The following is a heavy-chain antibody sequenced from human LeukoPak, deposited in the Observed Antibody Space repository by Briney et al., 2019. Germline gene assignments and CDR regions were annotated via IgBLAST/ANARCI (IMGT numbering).Heavy chain of an antibody. Sequence: SGGSLRLSCAASGFTFSSYAMHWVRQAPGKGLEWVAVISYDGSNKYYADSVKGRFTISRDNSKNTLYLQMNSLRAEDTAVYYCAREYSSSPLAVAGPFDYWGQGTLVTVSS. CDR3: AREYSSSPLAVAGPFDY. CDR2: ISYDGSNK. V-gene: IGHV3-30-3*01. CDR1: GFTFSSYA. D-gene: IGHD6-13*01. J-gene: IGHJ4*02.